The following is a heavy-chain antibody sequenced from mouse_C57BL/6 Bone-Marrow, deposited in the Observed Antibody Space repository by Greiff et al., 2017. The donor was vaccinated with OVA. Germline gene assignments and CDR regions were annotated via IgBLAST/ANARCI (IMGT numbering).Heavy chain of an antibody. J-gene: IGHJ2*01. V-gene: IGHV5-6*01. D-gene: IGHD1-1*01. Sequence: EVQVVESGGDLVKPGGSLKLSCAASGFTFSSYGMSWVRQTPDKRLEWVATISSGGSYTSYPDSVKGRFTISRDNAKNTLYLQMSSLKSEDTAMYYCARLITTVDYWGQGTTLTVSS. CDR1: GFTFSSYG. CDR3: ARLITTVDY. CDR2: ISSGGSYT.